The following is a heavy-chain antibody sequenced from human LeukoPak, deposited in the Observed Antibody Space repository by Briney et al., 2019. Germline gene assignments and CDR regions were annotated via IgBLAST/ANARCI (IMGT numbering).Heavy chain of an antibody. D-gene: IGHD5-12*01. Sequence: GGSLRLSCAASGFSFSTYWMTWVRQAPGKGLEWVANIKQDGSEKHYVDSVKGRFTISRDNAKNSLYLQMNSLRAEDTAIYYCARGRGLDHWGQGTLVTVSS. CDR1: GFSFSTYW. CDR3: ARGRGLDH. CDR2: IKQDGSEK. J-gene: IGHJ4*02. V-gene: IGHV3-7*01.